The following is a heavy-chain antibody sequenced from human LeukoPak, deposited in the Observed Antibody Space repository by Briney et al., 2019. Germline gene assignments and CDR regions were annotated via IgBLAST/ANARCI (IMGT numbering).Heavy chain of an antibody. J-gene: IGHJ4*02. CDR1: GGSISSGDYY. CDR2: IYYSGST. Sequence: SETLSLTCTVSGGSISSGDYYWSWIRQPPGKGLEWIGYIYYSGSTIYNPSLKSRVTISVDTSKNQFSLKLSSVTAADTAVYYCVRDRELNYWGQGTLVTVSS. CDR3: VRDRELNY. D-gene: IGHD3-10*01. V-gene: IGHV4-61*08.